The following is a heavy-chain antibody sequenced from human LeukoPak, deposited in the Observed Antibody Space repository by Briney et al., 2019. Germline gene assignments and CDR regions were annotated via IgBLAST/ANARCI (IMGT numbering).Heavy chain of an antibody. V-gene: IGHV3-13*01. CDR2: IGTAGDT. CDR3: AKARQFYYSDY. D-gene: IGHD5-24*01. CDR1: GFTFSSYD. Sequence: PGGSLRLSCAASGFTFSSYDMHWVRQATGKGLEWVSAIGTAGDTYYPGSVKGRFTISRENAKNSLYLQMNSLRAEDTALYYCAKARQFYYSDYWGQGTLVTVSS. J-gene: IGHJ4*02.